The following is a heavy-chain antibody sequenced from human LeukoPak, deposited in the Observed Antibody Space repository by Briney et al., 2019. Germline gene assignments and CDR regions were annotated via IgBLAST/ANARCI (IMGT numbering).Heavy chain of an antibody. CDR3: AKMTNYYDSSGNYYEGFFDY. J-gene: IGHJ4*02. Sequence: SVEGRFTISRGNSKKTLDLQMNSLRAEDTAVYYCAKMTNYYDSSGNYYEGFFDYWGQGTLVTVSS. V-gene: IGHV3-23*01. D-gene: IGHD3-22*01.